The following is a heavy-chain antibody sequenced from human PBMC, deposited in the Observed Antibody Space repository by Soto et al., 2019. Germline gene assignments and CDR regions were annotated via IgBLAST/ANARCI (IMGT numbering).Heavy chain of an antibody. CDR2: INHSGST. J-gene: IGHJ4*02. CDR3: ARGLTGDGCPDC. V-gene: IGHV4-34*01. CDR1: GGSFSGYY. Sequence: SETLSLTCAVYGGSFSGYYWSWIRQPPGKGLEWIGEINHSGSTNYNPSLKSRVTISVDTSKNQFSLKLSSVTAADTAVYYCARGLTGDGCPDCWGQGTLVTVS. D-gene: IGHD7-27*01.